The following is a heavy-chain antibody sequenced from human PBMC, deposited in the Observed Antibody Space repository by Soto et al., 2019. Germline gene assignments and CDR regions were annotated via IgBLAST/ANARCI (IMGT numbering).Heavy chain of an antibody. D-gene: IGHD3-22*01. CDR2: ISERGGST. CDR1: GFSFSNYA. V-gene: IGHV3-23*01. CDR3: ATRNYFDRGGYYYYYFDF. J-gene: IGHJ4*02. Sequence: EVQLLESGGGLVQPGGSLRLSCVASGFSFSNYAMSWVRQAPGKGLEWVSGISERGGSTYYADSVKGRFTISRDNSKNTVYLQINSLRAEDTAVYYCATRNYFDRGGYYYYYFDFWGQGALVTVSS.